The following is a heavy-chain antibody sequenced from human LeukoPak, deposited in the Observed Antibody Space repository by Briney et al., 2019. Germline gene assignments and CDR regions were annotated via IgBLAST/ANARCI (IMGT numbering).Heavy chain of an antibody. CDR3: ARLPVVITTYYYMDV. CDR2: IYHSGST. D-gene: IGHD3-22*01. J-gene: IGHJ6*03. Sequence: SETLSLTCAVSGYSISSGYYWGWIRQPPGKGLEWIGSIYHSGSTYYNPSLKSRVTISVDTSENQFSLKLSSVTAADTAVYYCARLPVVITTYYYMDVWGKGTTVTVSS. CDR1: GYSISSGYY. V-gene: IGHV4-38-2*01.